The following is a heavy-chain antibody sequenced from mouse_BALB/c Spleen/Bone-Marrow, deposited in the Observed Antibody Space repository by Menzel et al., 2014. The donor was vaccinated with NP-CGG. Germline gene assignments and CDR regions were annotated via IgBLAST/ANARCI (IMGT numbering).Heavy chain of an antibody. J-gene: IGHJ1*01. V-gene: IGHV14-3*02. Sequence: QLQQPGAELVKPGASVKLSCTASGFNIKDTYMHWVKQRPEQGLEWIGRIDPANGNTKYDPKFQGKATITADTSSNTAYLQLSSLTSEDTAVYYCARGGTTATWYFDVWGAGTTVTVSS. CDR1: GFNIKDTY. CDR2: IDPANGNT. CDR3: ARGGTTATWYFDV. D-gene: IGHD1-2*01.